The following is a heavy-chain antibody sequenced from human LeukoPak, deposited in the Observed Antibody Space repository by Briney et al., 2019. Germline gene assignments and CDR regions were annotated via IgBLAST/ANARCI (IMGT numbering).Heavy chain of an antibody. Sequence: GGSLRLSCAASGFTFSSYGMHWVRQAPGKGLEWVAFIRYDGSNKYYADSVKGRFTISRDNSKNTLYLQMNSLRAEDTAVYYCAKIAGDYDILTGYYSFDYWGQGTLVTVSS. J-gene: IGHJ4*02. CDR2: IRYDGSNK. D-gene: IGHD3-9*01. CDR1: GFTFSSYG. CDR3: AKIAGDYDILTGYYSFDY. V-gene: IGHV3-30*02.